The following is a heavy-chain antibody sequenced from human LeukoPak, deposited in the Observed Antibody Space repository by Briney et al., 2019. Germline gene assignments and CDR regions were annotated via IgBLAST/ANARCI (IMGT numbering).Heavy chain of an antibody. Sequence: SGESLKISCKGSGYSFTNYWIGWVRQMPGKGLERIGTIYPGDSDTKYSPSFQGQVTISADKSISTAYLQWSSLKASDTAMYYCARRIAAAGSIGTRYFDYWGQGTPVTVSS. CDR3: ARRIAAAGSIGTRYFDY. J-gene: IGHJ4*02. D-gene: IGHD6-13*01. CDR1: GYSFTNYW. CDR2: IYPGDSDT. V-gene: IGHV5-51*01.